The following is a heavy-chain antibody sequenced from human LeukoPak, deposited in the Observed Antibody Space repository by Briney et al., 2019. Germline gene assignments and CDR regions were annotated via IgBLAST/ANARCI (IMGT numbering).Heavy chain of an antibody. V-gene: IGHV6-1*01. CDR2: TYYRSTWYN. CDR1: GDSVSSNSVT. J-gene: IGHJ5*02. D-gene: IGHD2-2*01. CDR3: ARRLTQYDCFDP. Sequence: SQTLSLTCAISGDSVSSNSVTWNCIRQSPSRGLEWLGRTYYRSTWYNDYAVSVRGRITVNPDTSKNQFSLHLNSVTPEDTAVYYCARRLTQYDCFDPWGQGILVTVSS.